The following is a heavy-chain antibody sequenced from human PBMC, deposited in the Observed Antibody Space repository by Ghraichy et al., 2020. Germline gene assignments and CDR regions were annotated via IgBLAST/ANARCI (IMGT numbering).Heavy chain of an antibody. CDR3: ARDDGAARPDAFDV. J-gene: IGHJ3*01. D-gene: IGHD6-6*01. V-gene: IGHV3-21*01. Sequence: GGSLRLSCAAYGFTFRSYSMNWVRQAPGKGLEWVSSISSSSSYIYYADSVKGRFTISRDNAKDSLYLQMNSLRAEDTAVYYCARDDGAARPDAFDVWGQGTMVTVSS. CDR2: ISSSSSYI. CDR1: GFTFRSYS.